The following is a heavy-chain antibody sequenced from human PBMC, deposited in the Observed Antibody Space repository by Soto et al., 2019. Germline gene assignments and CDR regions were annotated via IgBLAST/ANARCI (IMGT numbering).Heavy chain of an antibody. CDR3: ARVGSTGSFPYYYNAMDV. CDR2: IYHSGTT. J-gene: IGHJ6*02. CDR1: GGSISSSNW. Sequence: PSETLSLTCAVSGGSISSSNWWSWVRQPPGKGLEWIGEIYHSGTTNYNPSLKRRVSMSVDTSNNQFSLTLLSVTAADTAVYYCARVGSTGSFPYYYNAMDVWGPGTSVTVSS. V-gene: IGHV4-4*02. D-gene: IGHD2-2*01.